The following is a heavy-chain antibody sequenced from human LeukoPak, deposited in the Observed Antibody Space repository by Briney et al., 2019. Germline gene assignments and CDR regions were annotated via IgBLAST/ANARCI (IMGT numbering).Heavy chain of an antibody. Sequence: GGSLRLSCAASGFTFSSYSMSWVRQAPGKGLEWVSSISGSGGRIDYADSVKGRFTISRDNSKNTLSLQMNSLTAEDTAVYFCAKEPYGSGGSWFDPWGQGTLATVSS. CDR1: GFTFSSYS. J-gene: IGHJ5*02. CDR3: AKEPYGSGGSWFDP. V-gene: IGHV3-23*01. D-gene: IGHD3-10*01. CDR2: ISGSGGRI.